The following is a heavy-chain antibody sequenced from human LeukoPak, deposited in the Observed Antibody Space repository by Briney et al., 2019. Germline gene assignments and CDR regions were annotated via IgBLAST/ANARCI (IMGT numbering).Heavy chain of an antibody. V-gene: IGHV1-69*13. J-gene: IGHJ3*02. CDR3: ARDQAVAGTTDAFDI. CDR2: IIPIFGTA. D-gene: IGHD6-19*01. CDR1: GGTFSSYG. Sequence: SVKVSCKASGGTFSSYGIYWVRQAPGQGLEWMGGIIPIFGTAKYEQKFQGRVTITADESTSTAYMELSSLRSEDTAVYYCARDQAVAGTTDAFDIWGQGTMVTVSS.